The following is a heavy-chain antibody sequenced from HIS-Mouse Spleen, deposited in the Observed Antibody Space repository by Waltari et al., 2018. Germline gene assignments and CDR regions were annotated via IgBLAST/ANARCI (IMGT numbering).Heavy chain of an antibody. CDR1: GGSISSSSYD. CDR3: AREIPYSSSWYDWYFDL. CDR2: IYYSGST. D-gene: IGHD6-13*01. V-gene: IGHV4-39*07. J-gene: IGHJ2*01. Sequence: QLQLQESGPGLVKPSETLSLTCTVSGGSISSSSYDLGWRRQPPGKGLEWIGSIYYSGSTYYNPSLKSRVTISVDTSKNQFSLKLSSVTAADTAVYYCAREIPYSSSWYDWYFDLWGRGTLVTVSS.